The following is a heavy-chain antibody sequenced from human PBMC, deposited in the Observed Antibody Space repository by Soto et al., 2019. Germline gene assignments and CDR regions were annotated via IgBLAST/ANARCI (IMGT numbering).Heavy chain of an antibody. Sequence: QVQLVQSGGEVKKPGASVRVPCRASGYTFPTYGIAWVRQAPGQGLEWMGWISVYNGFTHYAQKFRGRVTVTTETSTSTVHMELRSLSSDDTAVYYCAREFEGHSSSWPFDYWGQGTLVTVSA. J-gene: IGHJ4*02. CDR3: AREFEGHSSSWPFDY. CDR2: ISVYNGFT. D-gene: IGHD6-13*01. CDR1: GYTFPTYG. V-gene: IGHV1-18*01.